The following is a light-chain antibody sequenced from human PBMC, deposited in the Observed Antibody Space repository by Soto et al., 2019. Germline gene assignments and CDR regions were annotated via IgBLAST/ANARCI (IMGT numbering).Light chain of an antibody. J-gene: IGKJ5*01. V-gene: IGKV3-20*01. CDR1: QSFNSDY. CDR2: GAS. CDR3: HHYGGSPIT. Sequence: EIVLTQSPGTLSLSPGERATLSCRASQSFNSDYLGCFQQKPGQAPRLLIYGASTRATGIPDRFSGSGSGTDFTLTISRLEPEDFAVYYCHHYGGSPITFGQGTRLEIK.